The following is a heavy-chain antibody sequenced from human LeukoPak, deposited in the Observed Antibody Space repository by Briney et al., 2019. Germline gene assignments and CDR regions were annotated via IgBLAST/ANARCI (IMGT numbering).Heavy chain of an antibody. Sequence: ASVKVSCKASGYTFTGYYMHWARQAPGQGLEWMGWINPNSGGTNYAQKFQGRVTMTRDTSISTAYMELSRLRSDDTAVYYCARDRPIYDSSGYYYSFFDYWGQGTLVTVSS. V-gene: IGHV1-2*02. D-gene: IGHD3-22*01. J-gene: IGHJ4*02. CDR3: ARDRPIYDSSGYYYSFFDY. CDR1: GYTFTGYY. CDR2: INPNSGGT.